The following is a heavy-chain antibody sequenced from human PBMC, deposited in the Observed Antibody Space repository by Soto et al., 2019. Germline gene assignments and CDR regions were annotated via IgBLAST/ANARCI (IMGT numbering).Heavy chain of an antibody. V-gene: IGHV3-23*01. CDR2: ISGGGETT. Sequence: EVQLLESGGGLVQPGGSLRLSCAASGFTFSSYAMWWVRQAPGKGLECVSAISGGGETTYYADYVKGRFTISRDNSKNTLYLQMNSLRAEDKAVYYCAFNSGSGSYYFDYWGQGTLVTVSS. D-gene: IGHD3-10*01. J-gene: IGHJ4*02. CDR1: GFTFSSYA. CDR3: AFNSGSGSYYFDY.